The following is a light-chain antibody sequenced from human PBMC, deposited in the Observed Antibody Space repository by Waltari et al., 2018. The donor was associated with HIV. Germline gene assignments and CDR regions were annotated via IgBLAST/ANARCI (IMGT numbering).Light chain of an antibody. CDR2: GNS. CDR1: SSNIGAGYD. Sequence: QSVLTQPPSVSGAPGQRVTISCTGSSSNIGAGYDVHWYQQLPGTAPKLLIMGNSNRPSGVPDRFSGSQSGTSASLAITGLQAEDEADYYCQSYDSSLSDSRVFGGGTKLTVL. J-gene: IGLJ3*02. V-gene: IGLV1-40*01. CDR3: QSYDSSLSDSRV.